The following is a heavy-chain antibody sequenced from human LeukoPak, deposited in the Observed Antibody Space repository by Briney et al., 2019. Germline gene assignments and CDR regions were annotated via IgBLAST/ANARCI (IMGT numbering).Heavy chain of an antibody. CDR2: IYTSGST. V-gene: IGHV4-4*09. CDR3: AGIVGSTTQQFDY. J-gene: IGHJ4*02. D-gene: IGHD1-26*01. CDR1: GGSISSYY. Sequence: SETLSHTCTVSGGSISSYYWSWIRQPPGKGLEWIGYIYTSGSTNYNPSLKSRVTISVDTSKNQFSLKLSSVTAADTAVYYCAGIVGSTTQQFDYWGQGTLVTVSS.